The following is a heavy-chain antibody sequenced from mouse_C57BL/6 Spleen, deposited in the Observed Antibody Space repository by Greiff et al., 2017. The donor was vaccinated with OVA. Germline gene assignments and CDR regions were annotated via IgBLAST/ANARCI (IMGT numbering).Heavy chain of an antibody. Sequence: QVQLQQSGPELVKPGASVKISCKASGYSFTSYYIHWVKQRPGQGLEWIGWIYPGSGNTKYNEKFKGKATPTADTSSSTAYMQLSSLTSEDSAVYYCAREITTAVKDYWGQGTTLTVSS. D-gene: IGHD1-1*01. CDR2: IYPGSGNT. CDR1: GYSFTSYY. CDR3: AREITTAVKDY. J-gene: IGHJ2*01. V-gene: IGHV1-66*01.